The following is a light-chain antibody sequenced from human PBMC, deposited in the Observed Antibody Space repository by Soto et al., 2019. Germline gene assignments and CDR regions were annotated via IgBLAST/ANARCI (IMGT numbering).Light chain of an antibody. CDR2: SAS. CDR1: QIIRTY. Sequence: DIQMTQSPSSLSASVGDRVTITCRASQIIRTYLNWYQQKPGKAPKLLVHSASTLLSGVSSRFSGSGSGTNFTLTINNLQPEHYATYFCQQGYSTLPYTFGQGTKVDIK. J-gene: IGKJ2*01. V-gene: IGKV1-39*01. CDR3: QQGYSTLPYT.